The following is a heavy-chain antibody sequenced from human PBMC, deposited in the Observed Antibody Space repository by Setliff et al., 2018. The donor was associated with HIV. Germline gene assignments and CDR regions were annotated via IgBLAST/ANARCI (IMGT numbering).Heavy chain of an antibody. V-gene: IGHV1-2*02. D-gene: IGHD3-3*01. CDR2: INPNGGYT. CDR3: AADNYNCNSFDS. CDR1: GFTFTNYA. Sequence: ASVKVSCKASGFTFTNYAVHWVRQAPGQRLEWMGWINPNGGYTNYAQKFLGRVTMTQDTSFTTAYLELSRLGSDDTAVYYCAADNYNCNSFDSWGQGSLVTVSS. J-gene: IGHJ4*02.